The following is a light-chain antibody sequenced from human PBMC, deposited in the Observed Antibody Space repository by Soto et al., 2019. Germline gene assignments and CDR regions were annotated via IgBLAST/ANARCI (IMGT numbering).Light chain of an antibody. Sequence: DIQMTQSPSSLSASVRDRVTITCRASQTISTHLNWYQQKPGKAPKLLIYAASTLQSGVPSRFSGSGSETDFTLSINSLQPEDVATYYCQQSLTIPYTFGQGTKLEIK. J-gene: IGKJ2*01. CDR2: AAS. CDR1: QTISTH. CDR3: QQSLTIPYT. V-gene: IGKV1-39*01.